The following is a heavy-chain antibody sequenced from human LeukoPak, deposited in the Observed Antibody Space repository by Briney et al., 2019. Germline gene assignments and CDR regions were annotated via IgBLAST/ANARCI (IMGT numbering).Heavy chain of an antibody. J-gene: IGHJ5*02. V-gene: IGHV4-31*03. Sequence: SETLSLTCTVSGGSTSIISYSWSWIRQHPGKAREWIGYIYYSGSTYYNPSLKSRVTISVDTSKNQFSLKLSSVTAADTAVYYCAIGYGSGWFDPWGQGTLVTVSS. CDR1: GGSTSIISYS. CDR2: IYYSGST. CDR3: AIGYGSGWFDP. D-gene: IGHD3-10*01.